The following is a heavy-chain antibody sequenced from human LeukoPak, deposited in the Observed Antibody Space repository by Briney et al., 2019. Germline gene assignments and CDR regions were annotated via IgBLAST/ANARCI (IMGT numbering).Heavy chain of an antibody. Sequence: GGSLRLSCAASGFTFSSYGMHWVRQTPGKGPEWVAIISYDGTNIYYADSVKGRFTISRDNTKNTLFLQMNSLRAEDTAVYYCSKDKGTIPVANDSWGQGTLVTVSS. D-gene: IGHD6-19*01. CDR1: GFTFSSYG. J-gene: IGHJ4*02. CDR2: ISYDGTNI. CDR3: SKDKGTIPVANDS. V-gene: IGHV3-30*18.